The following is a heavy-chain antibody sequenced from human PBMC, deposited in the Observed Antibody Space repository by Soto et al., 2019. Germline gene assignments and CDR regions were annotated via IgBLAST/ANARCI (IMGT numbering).Heavy chain of an antibody. CDR3: ARHVSYGADRYYYDGMDV. D-gene: IGHD4-17*01. CDR1: GYSFTSYW. CDR2: IYPGDSDT. J-gene: IGHJ6*02. Sequence: GESLKISCKGSGYSFTSYWIGWVRQMPGKGLEWMGIIYPGDSDTRYSPSFQGQVTISADKSISTAYLQWSSLKASDTAMYYCARHVSYGADRYYYDGMDVWGQGTTVTVSS. V-gene: IGHV5-51*01.